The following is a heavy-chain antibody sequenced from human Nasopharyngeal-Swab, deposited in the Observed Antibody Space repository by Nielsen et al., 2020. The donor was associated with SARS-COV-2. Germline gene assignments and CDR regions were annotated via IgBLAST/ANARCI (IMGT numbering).Heavy chain of an antibody. D-gene: IGHD5-18*01. CDR1: GGTLSNYA. J-gene: IGHJ6*03. CDR2: TIPILGLA. V-gene: IGHV1-69*04. Sequence: SVKVSCKASGGTLSNYAISWVRQAPGQGLEWMGRTIPILGLANYAQKFLGRVTITADKSTNTAYMELSSLRSEDTAVYYCARDTPEDTTLVTAYYYYMDVWGKGTTITVSS. CDR3: ARDTPEDTTLVTAYYYYMDV.